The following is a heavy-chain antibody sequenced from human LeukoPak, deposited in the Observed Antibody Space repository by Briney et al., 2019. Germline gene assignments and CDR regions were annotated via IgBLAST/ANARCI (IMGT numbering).Heavy chain of an antibody. J-gene: IGHJ4*02. CDR2: IKSKSDGGTT. V-gene: IGHV3-15*01. D-gene: IGHD5-18*01. Sequence: GGCLRLSCAASGFTFINAWVGWGRQAPGKVLGWVGRIKSKSDGGTTDYAAPVKGRFTISRDDSKNTLYLQMNSLKTEDTAVYYCTTCGYSYGSDYGGQGTLVTVSS. CDR3: TTCGYSYGSDY. CDR1: GFTFINAW.